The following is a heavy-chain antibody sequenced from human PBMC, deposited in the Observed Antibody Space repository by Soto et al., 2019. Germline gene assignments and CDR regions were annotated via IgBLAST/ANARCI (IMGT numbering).Heavy chain of an antibody. CDR2: ISSSGERK. CDR3: ARDQVTAGDDAFDI. CDR1: GFTFNGCS. J-gene: IGHJ3*02. V-gene: IGHV3-21*01. Sequence: EVQLVESGGGLVKPGGSLRLSCAASGFTFNGCSMNWVRQAPGKGLEWVSSISSSGERKYYADSVKGRFTISRDNARNSLYLQMNNLRAEETAVYYCARDQVTAGDDAFDIWGQGRMVTDSS. D-gene: IGHD2-2*01.